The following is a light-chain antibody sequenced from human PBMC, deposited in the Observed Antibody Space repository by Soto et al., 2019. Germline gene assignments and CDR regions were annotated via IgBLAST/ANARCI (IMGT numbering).Light chain of an antibody. CDR1: QSISSY. V-gene: IGKV3-11*01. J-gene: IGKJ4*01. CDR2: DAS. CDR3: QQRSDWPLT. Sequence: EIVLTQSPATLSLSPGERATLSCRASQSISSYLGWYQQKPGQAPRLLIFDASNRATGIPARFSGSGSGTDFTLPISSLEPQDSAVYYCQQRSDWPLTFGGGTKVEIK.